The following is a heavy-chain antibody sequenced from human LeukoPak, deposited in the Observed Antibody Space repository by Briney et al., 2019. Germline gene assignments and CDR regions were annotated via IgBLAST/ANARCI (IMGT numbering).Heavy chain of an antibody. Sequence: GGSLRLSCAASGFTFSYYSMNWVRQAPGRGLEWVSCISSSSSLIFYSDSERGRFTISRDNAKNLLYLHMNSLRVEDTAVYYCAKVDRGDYSSSPVPYYNYYMNVWGKGTTVTVSS. V-gene: IGHV3-21*01. J-gene: IGHJ6*03. CDR3: AKVDRGDYSSSPVPYYNYYMNV. CDR1: GFTFSYYS. CDR2: ISSSSSLI. D-gene: IGHD6-13*01.